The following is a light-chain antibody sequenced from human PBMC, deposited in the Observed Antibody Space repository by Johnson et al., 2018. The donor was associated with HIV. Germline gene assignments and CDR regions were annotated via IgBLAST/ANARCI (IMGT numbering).Light chain of an antibody. Sequence: QSVLTQPPSVSAAPGQKVTISCSGSSSNIGNNFVSWYQQLPGTAPKLLIYENNKRPSGIPARFSGSKSCTSATLGITGLQTGDEADYYCGTWNNSWMANYVFGPGPRFTVL. CDR3: GTWNNSWMANYV. V-gene: IGLV1-51*02. J-gene: IGLJ1*01. CDR1: SSNIGNNF. CDR2: ENN.